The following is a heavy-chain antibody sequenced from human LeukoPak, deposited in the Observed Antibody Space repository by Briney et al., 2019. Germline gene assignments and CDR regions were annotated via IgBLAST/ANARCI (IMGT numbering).Heavy chain of an antibody. CDR3: ATTAIWGRRVDY. V-gene: IGHV4-34*01. Sequence: PSETLSLTCAVYGGSFSGYYWSWIRQPPGKGLEWIGEINHSGSTNYNPSLKSRVTISVDTSKNQFSLKLSSVTAADTAVYYCATTAIWGRRVDYWGQGTLVTVSS. CDR1: GGSFSGYY. J-gene: IGHJ4*02. CDR2: INHSGST. D-gene: IGHD3-16*01.